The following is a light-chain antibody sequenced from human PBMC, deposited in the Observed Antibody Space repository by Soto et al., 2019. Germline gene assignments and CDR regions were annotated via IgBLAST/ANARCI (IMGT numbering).Light chain of an antibody. J-gene: IGKJ1*01. CDR3: QQRSNWPPT. Sequence: EIVLKQSPATLSSFPGDRVTLSCRASQAVNTRLAWYQHKPGQAPRLLIYDASTRATGIPARFSGSGSGTDFTLTITSLEPEDFAVYYCQQRSNWPPTFGQGTKVDIK. CDR1: QAVNTR. V-gene: IGKV3-11*01. CDR2: DAS.